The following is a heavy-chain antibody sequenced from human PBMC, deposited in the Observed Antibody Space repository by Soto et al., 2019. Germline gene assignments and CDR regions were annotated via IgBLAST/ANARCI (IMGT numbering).Heavy chain of an antibody. V-gene: IGHV3-64D*06. CDR3: VKDGKPKPGVVITGFDY. J-gene: IGHJ4*02. Sequence: RGSLRLSCSASGFTFSSYAMHWFRQAPAKGLEYVSSISTNGGITYYADSVKARFTISRDNSKNTLYLQMRSLRAEDPAVYSCVKDGKPKPGVVITGFDYWGQGTLVTVSS. CDR1: GFTFSSYA. D-gene: IGHD3-3*01. CDR2: ISTNGGIT.